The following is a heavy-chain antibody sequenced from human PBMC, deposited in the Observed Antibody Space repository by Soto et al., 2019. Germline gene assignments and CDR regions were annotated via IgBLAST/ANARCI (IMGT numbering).Heavy chain of an antibody. Sequence: GASVKVSCKASGYTFTVYAIHWVRQAPGQRPEWMGWINAGNGNTKYSQNFQDSLTMTRDTSANTGYMELNSLRSEDTAVYYCAREGDTGGLYPRYLDYWGQGTLVTVSS. V-gene: IGHV1-3*01. D-gene: IGHD2-8*02. J-gene: IGHJ4*02. CDR1: GYTFTVYA. CDR3: AREGDTGGLYPRYLDY. CDR2: INAGNGNT.